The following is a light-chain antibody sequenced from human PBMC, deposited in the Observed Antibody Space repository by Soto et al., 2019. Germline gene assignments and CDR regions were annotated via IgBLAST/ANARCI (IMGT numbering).Light chain of an antibody. CDR2: GNS. CDR3: QSYDSSLSGFYV. Sequence: QAILTEPRSVTGAPGQRVTISCTGSSSNIGAGYDVHWYQQLPGTAPKLLIYGNSNRPSGVPDRFSGSKSGTSASLAITGLQAEDEADYYCQSYDSSLSGFYVFGPGTKV. CDR1: SSNIGAGYD. V-gene: IGLV1-40*01. J-gene: IGLJ1*01.